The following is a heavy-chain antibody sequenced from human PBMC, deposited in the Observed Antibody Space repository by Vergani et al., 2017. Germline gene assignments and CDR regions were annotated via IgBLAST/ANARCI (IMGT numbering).Heavy chain of an antibody. CDR1: GFTFSSYA. CDR3: AKDSRYSSSRGDWFDP. D-gene: IGHD6-6*01. V-gene: IGHV3-23*01. CDR2: ISGSGGST. Sequence: EVQLLESGGGLVQPGGSLRLSCAASGFTFSSYAMSWVRQAPGKGLEWVSAISGSGGSTYYADSVKGRFTISRDNSKNTLYLQMNSLRAEDTAVYYCAKDSRYSSSRGDWFDPWGQGTLVTVSS. J-gene: IGHJ5*02.